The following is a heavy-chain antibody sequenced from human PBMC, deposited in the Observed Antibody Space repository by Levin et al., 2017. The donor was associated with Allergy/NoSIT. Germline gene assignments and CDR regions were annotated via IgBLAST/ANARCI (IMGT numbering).Heavy chain of an antibody. V-gene: IGHV3-11*01. Sequence: PGGSLRLSCAASGFTFSDYYMSWIRQAPGKGLEWVSYISSSGSTIYYADSVKGRFTISRDNAKNSLYLQMNSLRAEDTAVYYCARLLPRNHDAFDIWGQGTMVTVSS. CDR3: ARLLPRNHDAFDI. D-gene: IGHD2/OR15-2a*01. J-gene: IGHJ3*02. CDR2: ISSSGSTI. CDR1: GFTFSDYY.